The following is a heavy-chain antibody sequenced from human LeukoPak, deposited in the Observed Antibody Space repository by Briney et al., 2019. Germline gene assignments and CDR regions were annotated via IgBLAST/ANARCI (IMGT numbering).Heavy chain of an antibody. Sequence: KPSETLSLTCTVSGGSISTYYWGWIRQPPAKGLEWIGSIYYSGTTSYNPSLKSRVTISVDMSKNQFSLKLSSVTAADTAVYYCARTTSEDRNNYRYYGMDVWGQGTTVTVSS. D-gene: IGHD1/OR15-1a*01. V-gene: IGHV4-39*01. CDR2: IYYSGTT. CDR1: GGSISTYY. CDR3: ARTTSEDRNNYRYYGMDV. J-gene: IGHJ6*02.